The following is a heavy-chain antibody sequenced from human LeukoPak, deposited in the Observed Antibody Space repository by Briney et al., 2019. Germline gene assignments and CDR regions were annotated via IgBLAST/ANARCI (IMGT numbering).Heavy chain of an antibody. D-gene: IGHD3-16*01. CDR3: ARRISGGRGYFDY. CDR2: IDTSGNT. Sequence: PLETLSLTCTVSGGSISSYYWSWIRQPAGKGLEWIGRIDTSGNTNYKPSLKSRVTISVDTSKNQFSLKLSSVTAADTAMYYCARRISGGRGYFDYWGQGTLVTVSS. J-gene: IGHJ4*02. CDR1: GGSISSYY. V-gene: IGHV4-4*07.